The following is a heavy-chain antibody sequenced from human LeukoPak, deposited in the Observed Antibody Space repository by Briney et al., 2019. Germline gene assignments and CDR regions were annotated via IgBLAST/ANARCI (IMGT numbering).Heavy chain of an antibody. CDR2: ISYDGSNK. J-gene: IGHJ4*02. Sequence: GRSLRLSCAASGFTFSSYGMHWVRQAPGKGLEWVAVISYDGSNKYYADSVKGRFTISRDNSKNTLYLQMNSLRAEDTAVYYCAKPFIRGYIGYDPTDVKPDYWGQGTLVTVSS. CDR3: AKPFIRGYIGYDPTDVKPDY. CDR1: GFTFSSYG. V-gene: IGHV3-30*18. D-gene: IGHD5-12*01.